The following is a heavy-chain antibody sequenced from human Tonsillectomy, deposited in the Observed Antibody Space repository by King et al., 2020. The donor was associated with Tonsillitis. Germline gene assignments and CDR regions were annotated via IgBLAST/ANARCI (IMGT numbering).Heavy chain of an antibody. D-gene: IGHD1-1*01. CDR2: IWSDGSNR. CDR3: SRDPTTRDDPDFDY. V-gene: IGHV3-33*01. Sequence: VQLVESGGGVVQPGGSLRLSCAASGFTFSHYGMHWGRQAPGKGLEGGAFIWSDGSNRVYADSVKGRLTISRDNSKETLYMQMDSLGAEDTAVYYCSRDPTTRDDPDFDYWGQGTLVTVSS. CDR1: GFTFSHYG. J-gene: IGHJ4*02.